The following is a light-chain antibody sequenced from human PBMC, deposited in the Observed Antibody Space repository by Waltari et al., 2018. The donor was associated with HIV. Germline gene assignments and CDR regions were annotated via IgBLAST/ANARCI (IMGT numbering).Light chain of an antibody. V-gene: IGLV2-23*02. CDR2: EVT. CDR3: CSYAGRSTHV. J-gene: IGLJ1*01. CDR1: SRAVGAANV. Sequence: SPLTQPPSVSGSHGMSHTLPCPGKSRAVGAANVVSWYQQHPGKAPKLMIYEVTKRPSGVSNRFSGSKSGNTASLTISGLQAEDEADYYCCSYAGRSTHVFGTGTKVTVL.